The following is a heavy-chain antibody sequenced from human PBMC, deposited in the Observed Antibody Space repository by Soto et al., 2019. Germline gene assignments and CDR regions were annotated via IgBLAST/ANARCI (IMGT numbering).Heavy chain of an antibody. CDR3: ARSAKGDY. Sequence: QVQLVQSGAEVKKPGASVKVSCKTSGYTFTSFGISWVRQAPGQGLEWMGWVNTYNVNTNYAQKFQGRVTMTTDTSTRTAYMELGSLRSDDTAVYYCARSAKGDYWGQGTLLTVSS. CDR2: VNTYNVNT. J-gene: IGHJ4*02. D-gene: IGHD5-18*01. CDR1: GYTFTSFG. V-gene: IGHV1-18*01.